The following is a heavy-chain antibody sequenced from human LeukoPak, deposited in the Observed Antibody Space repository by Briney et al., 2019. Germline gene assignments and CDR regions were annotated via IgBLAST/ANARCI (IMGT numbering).Heavy chain of an antibody. J-gene: IGHJ4*02. D-gene: IGHD6-13*01. CDR3: AKEGSQYASSWFDY. V-gene: IGHV3-30*18. CDR1: GFTFSSYG. Sequence: PGRSLRLSCEASGFTFSSYGMQWVRQAPGMGPEWGSVISHDGTVTHYADSVKGRFTISRDSSTNTLYLQMDSLRTEDTAVYYCAKEGSQYASSWFDYWGQGTLVTVSS. CDR2: ISHDGTVT.